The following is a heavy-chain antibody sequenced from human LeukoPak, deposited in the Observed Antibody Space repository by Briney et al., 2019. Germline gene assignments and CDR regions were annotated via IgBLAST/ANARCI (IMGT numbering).Heavy chain of an antibody. CDR2: IIPIFGTA. V-gene: IGHV1-69*13. CDR3: ARDYYDSSDLPLIFAFDI. D-gene: IGHD3-22*01. Sequence: GASVKVSCKASGGTFSSYAISWVRQAPGQGLEWMGGIIPIFGTANYAQKFQGRVTITADESTSTAYMELSSLRSEDTAVYYCARDYYDSSDLPLIFAFDIWGQGTMVTVSS. CDR1: GGTFSSYA. J-gene: IGHJ3*02.